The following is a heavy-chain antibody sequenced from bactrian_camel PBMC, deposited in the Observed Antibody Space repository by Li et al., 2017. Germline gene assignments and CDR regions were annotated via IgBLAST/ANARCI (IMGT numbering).Heavy chain of an antibody. CDR2: IGKTT. CDR1: GYLNRHYC. D-gene: IGHD5*01. V-gene: IGHV3S6*01. CDR3: AMEDKGTWGEYFA. Sequence: QVQLVESGGGLVQPGGSLRLSCAASGYLNRHYCMAWVRQAPGKGLEWVSEIGKTTYYADSVKGRFTISRDNAQNTLYLQMNSLKTEDTGVYYCAMEDKGTWGEYFAWGQGTQVTVS. J-gene: IGHJ6*01.